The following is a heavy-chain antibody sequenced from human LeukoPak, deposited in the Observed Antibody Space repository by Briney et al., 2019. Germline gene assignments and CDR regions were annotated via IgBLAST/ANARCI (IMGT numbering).Heavy chain of an antibody. CDR2: IYSSGSV. V-gene: IGHV4-59*08. CDR1: GSSINNNF. D-gene: IGHD3-22*01. J-gene: IGHJ4*01. CDR3: ARHRDYYDT. Sequence: PSETLSLTCTVSGSSINNNFWTWIRPPPGKGLEWIGYIYSSGSVNYNPSLKSRVIISGDTSKNQISLRLTSVTAADTAMYFCARHRDYYDTWGHGTLVTVSS.